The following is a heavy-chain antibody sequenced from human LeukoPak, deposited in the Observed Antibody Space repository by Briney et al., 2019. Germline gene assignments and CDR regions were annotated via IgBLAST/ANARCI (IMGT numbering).Heavy chain of an antibody. CDR1: GFTFSSYE. D-gene: IGHD3-16*02. CDR3: ARDLLGYNYHYMDV. J-gene: IGHJ6*03. Sequence: GGSLRLSCAASGFTFSSYEMDWVRQAPGKGLEWVSYISSSGSTIYYADSVKGRFTISRDNGKNSLYLQMNSLRAEDTAVYFCARDLLGYNYHYMDVWGKGTTVTVSS. CDR2: ISSSGSTI. V-gene: IGHV3-48*03.